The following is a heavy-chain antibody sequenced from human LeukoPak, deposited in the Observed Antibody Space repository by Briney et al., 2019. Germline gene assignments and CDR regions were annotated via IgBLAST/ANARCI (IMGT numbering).Heavy chain of an antibody. CDR3: ARDVYSGYNSIYAFHI. CDR1: GFTFSTYS. CDR2: ISISSSYI. D-gene: IGHD5-12*01. J-gene: IGHJ3*02. V-gene: IGHV3-21*01. Sequence: GGSLRLSCAASGFTFSTYSMNWVRQAPGKGLEWVSSISISSSYIYYADSVKGRFTISRDYAKNSLYLQMNSLRAEDTAVYYCARDVYSGYNSIYAFHIWGQGTMVTVSS.